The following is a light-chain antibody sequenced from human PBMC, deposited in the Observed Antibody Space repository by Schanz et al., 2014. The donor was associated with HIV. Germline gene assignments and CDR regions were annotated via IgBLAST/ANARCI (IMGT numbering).Light chain of an antibody. CDR1: SSNVGSNT. V-gene: IGLV1-44*01. CDR2: ANN. CDR3: AAWDGSLKVWV. J-gene: IGLJ3*02. Sequence: QSVLTQPPSASGTPGQRVTISCSGSSSNVGSNTVNWYQHLPGTAPTLLMYANNQRASGVPDRFSGSGSGTSASLAITGLRSEDEADYYCAAWDGSLKVWVFGGGTKLTVL.